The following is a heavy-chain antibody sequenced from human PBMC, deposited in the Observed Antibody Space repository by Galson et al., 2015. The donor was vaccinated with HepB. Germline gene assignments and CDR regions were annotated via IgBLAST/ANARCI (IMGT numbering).Heavy chain of an antibody. V-gene: IGHV3-21*01. D-gene: IGHD3-9*01. CDR3: ASASTLRYFDQKEEPGERTAGY. Sequence: SLRLSCAASGFTFSSYSMNWVRQAPGKGLEWVSSISSSSSYIYYADSVKGRFTISRDNAKNSLYLQMNSLRAEDTAVYYCASASTLRYFDQKEEPGERTAGYWGQGTLVTVSS. CDR1: GFTFSSYS. CDR2: ISSSSSYI. J-gene: IGHJ4*02.